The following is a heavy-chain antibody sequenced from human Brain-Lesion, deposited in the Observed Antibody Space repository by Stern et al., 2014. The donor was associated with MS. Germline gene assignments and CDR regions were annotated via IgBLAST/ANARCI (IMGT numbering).Heavy chain of an antibody. V-gene: IGHV5-51*01. CDR3: ARRGDSSSSGFDY. CDR2: IWPGDSDT. CDR1: GYRFTSNW. D-gene: IGHD6-6*01. J-gene: IGHJ4*02. Sequence: MQLVQSGAEVKKPGESLKISCKGSGYRFTSNWIGWVRQMPGKGLEWMGIIWPGDSDTRYSQSFQGQVTISADKSISTAYLQWSSLQASDTAMYYCARRGDSSSSGFDYWGQGTLVIVSS.